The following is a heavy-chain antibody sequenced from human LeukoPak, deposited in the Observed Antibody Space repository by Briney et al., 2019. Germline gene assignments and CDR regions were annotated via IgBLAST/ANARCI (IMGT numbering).Heavy chain of an antibody. V-gene: IGHV1-2*02. CDR1: GYTFTGYY. J-gene: IGHJ5*02. CDR2: INPNSGGI. Sequence: ASVKVSCKASGYTFTGYYMHWVRQAPGQGLEWMGWINPNSGGINYAQKFQGRVTMTRDTSISTAYMELSRLRSDDTAVYYCARRFRIAAVGALDPWGQGTLVTVSS. D-gene: IGHD6-13*01. CDR3: ARRFRIAAVGALDP.